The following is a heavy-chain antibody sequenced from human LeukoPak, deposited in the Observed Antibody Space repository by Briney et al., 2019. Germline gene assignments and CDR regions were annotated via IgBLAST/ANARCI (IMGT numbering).Heavy chain of an antibody. Sequence: SETLSLTCTVSGGSISSSSYSWGWIRQPPGKGLEWIGTIYYSGSTYYNPSLKSRVTISEHTSKNQFSLNLSSVTAADTAVYYCARYASSGYYRYYFDYWGQGTLVTVSS. V-gene: IGHV4-39*01. CDR1: GGSISSSSYS. D-gene: IGHD3-22*01. CDR3: ARYASSGYYRYYFDY. J-gene: IGHJ4*02. CDR2: IYYSGST.